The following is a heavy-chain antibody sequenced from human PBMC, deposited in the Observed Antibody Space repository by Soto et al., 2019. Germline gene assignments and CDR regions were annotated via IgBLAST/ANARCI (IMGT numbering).Heavy chain of an antibody. Sequence: PGGSLRLSCAASGFTFSTCWMMWVRQAPGKGLEWVANINQDGSERYYVDSVKGRFTISRDNAKNSLYLQMNSLRAEDTAVYYCAKGAYGDYVIDYWGQGTLVTVSS. J-gene: IGHJ4*02. V-gene: IGHV3-7*03. CDR3: AKGAYGDYVIDY. CDR2: INQDGSER. CDR1: GFTFSTCW. D-gene: IGHD4-17*01.